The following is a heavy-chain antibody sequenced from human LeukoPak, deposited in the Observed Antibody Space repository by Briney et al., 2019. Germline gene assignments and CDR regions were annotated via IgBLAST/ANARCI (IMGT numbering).Heavy chain of an antibody. V-gene: IGHV3-23*01. D-gene: IGHD6-13*01. Sequence: GGSLRLSCAASGFTFSSTSMSWVRQAPGKGLEWVAVTVGGGDGTYYADSVKGRFTISRDNAKNSLYLQMNSLRAEDTAVYYCARDWAAAGTYWFDPWGQGTLVTVSS. CDR3: ARDWAAAGTYWFDP. CDR1: GFTFSSTS. CDR2: TVGGGDGT. J-gene: IGHJ5*02.